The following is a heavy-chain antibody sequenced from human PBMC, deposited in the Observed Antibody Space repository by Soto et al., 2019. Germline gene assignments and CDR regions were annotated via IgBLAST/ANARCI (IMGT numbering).Heavy chain of an antibody. Sequence: QVQLVQSGAEVKKPGASVKVSCKASGYTFTGYYMHWVRQAPGQGLEWMGWINPNSGGTNDAQKFQGWVTMTRDTSSSTAYMELSRLRSDVTAVYYCALRYSSGYVDYWGQGTLVTVSS. J-gene: IGHJ4*02. CDR2: INPNSGGT. CDR3: ALRYSSGYVDY. V-gene: IGHV1-2*04. CDR1: GYTFTGYY. D-gene: IGHD6-19*01.